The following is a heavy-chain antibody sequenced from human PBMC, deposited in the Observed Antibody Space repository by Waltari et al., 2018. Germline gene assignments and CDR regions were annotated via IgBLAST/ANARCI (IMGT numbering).Heavy chain of an antibody. CDR3: ARQRGVGSGWYFQH. CDR2: INAGNGNT. Sequence: QVQLVQSGAEVKKPGASVKVSCKASGYTFTSYAMHWVRQAPGQRLEWMGWINAGNGNTKYSQKFQGRVTITRDTSASTAYMELSSLRSKDTAVYYCARQRGVGSGWYFQHWGQGTLVTVSS. D-gene: IGHD6-19*01. J-gene: IGHJ1*01. V-gene: IGHV1-3*01. CDR1: GYTFTSYA.